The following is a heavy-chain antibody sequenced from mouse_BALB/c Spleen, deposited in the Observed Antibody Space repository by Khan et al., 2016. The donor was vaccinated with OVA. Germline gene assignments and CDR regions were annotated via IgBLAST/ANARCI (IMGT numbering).Heavy chain of an antibody. D-gene: IGHD1-1*01. J-gene: IGHJ3*01. V-gene: IGHV5-9-4*01. CDR1: GFTFSSYA. CDR3: ARPYGSTYVFAY. Sequence: EVELVESGGGLVKPGGSLKLSCAASGFTFSSYAMSWVRQSPEQRLEWVAEISSGGNYTYSPDTVTGRFTLPRDNAKNTLYLEMSSLRSEDTAMYYCARPYGSTYVFAYWGQGTLVTVSA. CDR2: ISSGGNYT.